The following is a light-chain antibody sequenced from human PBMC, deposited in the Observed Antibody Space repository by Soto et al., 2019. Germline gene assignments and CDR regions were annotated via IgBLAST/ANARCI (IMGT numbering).Light chain of an antibody. J-gene: IGLJ1*01. CDR2: SNN. CDR1: SSNIGSNT. V-gene: IGLV1-44*01. Sequence: QSVLTQPPSASGTPGQRVTISCSGSSSNIGSNTVNWYQQLPGTAPKLLIYSNNQWPSGVPDRFSGSKSGTSASLAISGLQSVDEADYYCAAWDDSLNGYVFGTGTKVTVL. CDR3: AAWDDSLNGYV.